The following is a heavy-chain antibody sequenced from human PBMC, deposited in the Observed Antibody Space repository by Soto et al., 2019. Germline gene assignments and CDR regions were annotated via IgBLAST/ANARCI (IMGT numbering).Heavy chain of an antibody. CDR1: GGSVTSGSFY. Sequence: SETLSLTCTVSGGSVTSGSFYWSWIRQPPGKGLQWIGHIFYSGSTNYNPSLKSRVTISVDTSKNQFSLKLNSVTAADTAVYFCARAQRGVNWFDPWGHGALVTVSS. V-gene: IGHV4-61*01. J-gene: IGHJ5*02. CDR3: ARAQRGVNWFDP. CDR2: IFYSGST. D-gene: IGHD6-25*01.